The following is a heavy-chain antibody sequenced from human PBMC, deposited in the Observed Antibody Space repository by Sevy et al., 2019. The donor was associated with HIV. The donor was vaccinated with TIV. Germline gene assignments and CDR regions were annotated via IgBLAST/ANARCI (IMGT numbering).Heavy chain of an antibody. V-gene: IGHV3-49*03. Sequence: GGSLRLSCTGSAFTFGDYAMSWFRQAPGMGLEWVGFIRSKDYGGATEYAASVKGRFTISRDDSKSIADLQMNRLKTEHTAVYYCTRRYYYDSSGYSDYWGQGTLVTVSS. CDR1: AFTFGDYA. CDR2: IRSKDYGGAT. J-gene: IGHJ4*02. D-gene: IGHD3-22*01. CDR3: TRRYYYDSSGYSDY.